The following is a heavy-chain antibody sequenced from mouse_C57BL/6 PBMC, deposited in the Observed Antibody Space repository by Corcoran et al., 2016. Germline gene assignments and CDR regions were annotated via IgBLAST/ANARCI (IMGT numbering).Heavy chain of an antibody. CDR1: GYTFTDYY. J-gene: IGHJ1*03. Sequence: EVQLQQSGPELVKPGASVKISCKASGYTFTDYYMNWVKQSHGKSLEWIGDINPNNGGTSYNQKFKGKATLTVDKSSSTAYMELRSLTSEDSAVYYCARVYGSSPWYFDVWGTGTTVTVSS. CDR2: INPNNGGT. CDR3: ARVYGSSPWYFDV. D-gene: IGHD1-1*01. V-gene: IGHV1-26*01.